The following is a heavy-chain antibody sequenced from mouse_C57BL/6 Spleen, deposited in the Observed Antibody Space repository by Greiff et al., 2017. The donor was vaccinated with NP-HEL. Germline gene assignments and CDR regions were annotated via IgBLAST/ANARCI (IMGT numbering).Heavy chain of an antibody. CDR3: AREYYGSSKVYCFDY. V-gene: IGHV5-17*01. D-gene: IGHD1-1*01. CDR2: ISSGSSTI. Sequence: EVKLMESGGGLVKPGGSLKLSCAASGFTFSDYGMHWVRQAPEKGLEWVAYISSGSSTIYYADTVKGRFTISRDNAKNTLFLQMTSLRSEDTAMYYCAREYYGSSKVYCFDYWGQGTTLTVSS. CDR1: GFTFSDYG. J-gene: IGHJ2*01.